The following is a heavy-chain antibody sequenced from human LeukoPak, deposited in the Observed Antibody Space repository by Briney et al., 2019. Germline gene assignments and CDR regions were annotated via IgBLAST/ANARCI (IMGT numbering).Heavy chain of an antibody. CDR3: ARDPSKGGYSYGSFDY. V-gene: IGHV3-30-3*01. J-gene: IGHJ4*02. CDR2: ISYDGSNK. D-gene: IGHD5-18*01. Sequence: GGSLRLSCAASGFTFSSYAMHWARQAPGKGLEWVAVISYDGSNKYYADSVKGRFTISRDNSKNTLYLQMNSLRAEDTAVYYCARDPSKGGYSYGSFDYWGQGTLVTVSS. CDR1: GFTFSSYA.